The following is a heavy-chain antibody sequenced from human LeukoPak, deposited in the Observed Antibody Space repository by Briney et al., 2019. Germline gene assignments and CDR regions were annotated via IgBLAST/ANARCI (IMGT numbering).Heavy chain of an antibody. J-gene: IGHJ4*02. CDR2: ISVYSGDT. CDR1: GYMFTSYA. D-gene: IGHD3-3*01. CDR3: AREGYDFWSGYFIY. Sequence: ASVKVSCKASGYMFTSYAISWVRQAPGQGLEWMGGISVYSGDTKYAQKFQGRVSVTTDTSTRTVYLELRSLRSDDTAVYYCAREGYDFWSGYFIYWGQGTLVTVSS. V-gene: IGHV1-18*01.